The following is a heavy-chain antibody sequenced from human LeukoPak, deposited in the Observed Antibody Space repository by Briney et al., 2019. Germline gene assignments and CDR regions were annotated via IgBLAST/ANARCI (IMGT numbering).Heavy chain of an antibody. CDR2: ISSSSSYI. V-gene: IGHV3-21*01. CDR1: GFTFSSYS. J-gene: IGHJ3*02. CDR3: ASGYCSSTSCYLGRNAFDI. D-gene: IGHD2-2*03. Sequence: GGSLRLSCAASGFTFSSYSMNWVRQAPGKGLEWVSSISSSSSYIYYADSVKGRFTISRDNAKNSLYLQMNSLRAEDTAVYYCASGYCSSTSCYLGRNAFDIWGQGTMVTVSS.